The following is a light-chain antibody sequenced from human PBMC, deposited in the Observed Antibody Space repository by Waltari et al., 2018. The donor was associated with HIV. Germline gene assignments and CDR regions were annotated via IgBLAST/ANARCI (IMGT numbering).Light chain of an antibody. CDR1: QSVLYSSNNKNY. CDR2: WAS. Sequence: DIVMTQSPDSLNVSLGERATITCKPSQSVLYSSNNKNYLAWYQQKPGQPPKLLIYWASTRESGVPARFSGSGSGTDFTLTISSLQAEDVAVYYCQQFYTTPWTFGQGTKVEIK. V-gene: IGKV4-1*01. CDR3: QQFYTTPWT. J-gene: IGKJ1*01.